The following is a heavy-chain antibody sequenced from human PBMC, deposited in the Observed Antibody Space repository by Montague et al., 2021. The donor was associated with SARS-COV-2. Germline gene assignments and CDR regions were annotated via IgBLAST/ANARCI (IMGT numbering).Heavy chain of an antibody. CDR2: IKQSGST. D-gene: IGHD3-22*01. Sequence: SETLSLTCGVYGGSFGDDHWSRIRQPPGKGLEWIGDIKQSGSTNXSPSLKSRVTISVDTSRNQFSLKLTSVTAADTAVYFCARGHLSVSMIVVVFTSASYYFDYWGQGALVTASS. CDR1: GGSFGDDH. V-gene: IGHV4-34*01. CDR3: ARGHLSVSMIVVVFTSASYYFDY. J-gene: IGHJ4*02.